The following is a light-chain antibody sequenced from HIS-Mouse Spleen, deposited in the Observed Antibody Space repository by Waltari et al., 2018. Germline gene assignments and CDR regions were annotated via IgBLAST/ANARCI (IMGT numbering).Light chain of an antibody. Sequence: SYVLTQPPSVSVAPGKPARITCWGNNIGSKSVHWYQQQPGQAPVLVVYDDSDRTSGIPERFSGSNSGNTATLTISRVEAGDEADYYCQVWDSSSDHVVFGGGTKLTVL. V-gene: IGLV3-21*03. J-gene: IGLJ2*01. CDR1: NIGSKS. CDR2: DDS. CDR3: QVWDSSSDHVV.